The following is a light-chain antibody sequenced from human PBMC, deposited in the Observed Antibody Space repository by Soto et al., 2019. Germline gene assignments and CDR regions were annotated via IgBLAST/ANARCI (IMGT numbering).Light chain of an antibody. V-gene: IGLV2-14*03. Sequence: QSVLTQPASVSGSPGQSITISCTGTSANVGTYNFVAWYQQHPGKAPNLIIYDVSSRPSGVSNRFSGSKSGNTASLTISGLQADDEADYYCGSYRGSTTVYVFGSGTKVTVL. CDR1: SANVGTYNF. J-gene: IGLJ1*01. CDR2: DVS. CDR3: GSYRGSTTVYV.